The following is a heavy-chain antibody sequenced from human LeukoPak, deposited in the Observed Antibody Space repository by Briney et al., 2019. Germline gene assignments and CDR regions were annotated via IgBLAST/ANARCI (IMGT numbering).Heavy chain of an antibody. Sequence: GGSLRLSCAASGFTFSSYGMHWVRQAPGKGLEWVAVIWYDGSSKFYADSVKGRFTISRDNSKNTLYLQMNSLRAEDTAVYYCARDRAAADLDYWGQGTLVTVSS. J-gene: IGHJ4*02. D-gene: IGHD6-13*01. CDR3: ARDRAAADLDY. CDR1: GFTFSSYG. V-gene: IGHV3-33*01. CDR2: IWYDGSSK.